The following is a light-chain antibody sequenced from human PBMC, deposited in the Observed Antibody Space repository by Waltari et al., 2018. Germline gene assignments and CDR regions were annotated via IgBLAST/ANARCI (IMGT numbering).Light chain of an antibody. Sequence: DTVMTQSPLSLPVTPGAPASLSCRSSQSLLHSNGYNYLDWYLQKPGQSPQLLIYLGSNRASGVPDRFSGSGSGTDFTLKISRVEAEDVGVYYCMQALQTPFTFGPGTKVDIK. V-gene: IGKV2-28*01. CDR3: MQALQTPFT. CDR1: QSLLHSNGYNY. J-gene: IGKJ3*01. CDR2: LGS.